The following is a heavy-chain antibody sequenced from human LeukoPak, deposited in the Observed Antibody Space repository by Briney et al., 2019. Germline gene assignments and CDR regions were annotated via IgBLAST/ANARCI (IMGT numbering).Heavy chain of an antibody. CDR3: AKRILVAGSFYYFEY. Sequence: TGGSLRLSCAASGFTFSSYVMSWVRQAPGKGLEWVSDISGRGGSTYYADSVKGRFTISRDNSKNTMYLQMNSLRAEDTAVYYCAKRILVAGSFYYFEYWGQGTLVTVSS. CDR1: GFTFSSYV. D-gene: IGHD6-19*01. CDR2: ISGRGGST. J-gene: IGHJ4*02. V-gene: IGHV3-23*01.